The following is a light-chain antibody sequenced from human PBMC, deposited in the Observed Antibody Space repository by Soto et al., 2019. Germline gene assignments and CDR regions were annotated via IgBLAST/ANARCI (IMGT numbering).Light chain of an antibody. Sequence: ELVLTQSPVALSLSSGERATLSCRASQSVISTLLTWYQQKPGQAPSLLIYGVSSRATGIPDRFSGSGSGTDFTPTISRVEPADFAVYYCQHYGDSSWTFGPGTRVQIK. CDR3: QHYGDSSWT. CDR2: GVS. V-gene: IGKV3-20*01. J-gene: IGKJ1*01. CDR1: QSVISTL.